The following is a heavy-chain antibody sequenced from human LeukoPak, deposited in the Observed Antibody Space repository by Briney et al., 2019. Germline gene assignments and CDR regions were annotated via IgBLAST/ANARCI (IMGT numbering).Heavy chain of an antibody. D-gene: IGHD2-15*01. Sequence: SETLSLTCTVSGGSISSSTYYWGWIRQPPGKGLEWIGNIYYRGSTYYNPSLKSRVTISVDTSKNQFSLKLNSVTAADTAVYYCARDRSGYCGGSSCSSAGFFDYWGQGTLVTVSS. CDR3: ARDRSGYCGGSSCSSAGFFDY. CDR2: IYYRGST. CDR1: GGSISSSTYY. J-gene: IGHJ4*02. V-gene: IGHV4-39*07.